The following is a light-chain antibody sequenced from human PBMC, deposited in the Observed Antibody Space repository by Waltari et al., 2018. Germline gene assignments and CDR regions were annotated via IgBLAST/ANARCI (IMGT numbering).Light chain of an antibody. CDR2: DVS. CDR1: SSDVGFYNY. Sequence: QSALTQPASVSGSPGQSITISCYGTSSDVGFYNYVSWYQQHPSKAPKLMIYDVSQRPSGVSDRFSGSKSGNTASLTISGLQAEDEADYYCNSYTGSSSWVFGGGTKVTVL. V-gene: IGLV2-14*01. CDR3: NSYTGSSSWV. J-gene: IGLJ3*02.